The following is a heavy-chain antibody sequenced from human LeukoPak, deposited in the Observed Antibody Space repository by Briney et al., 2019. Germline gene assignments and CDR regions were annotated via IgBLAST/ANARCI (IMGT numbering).Heavy chain of an antibody. D-gene: IGHD1-14*01. Sequence: GGSLRPSCAASGFTVSSNYMSWVRQAPGKGLEWVSVIYSGGSTYYADSVKGRFTISRDNSKNTLYLQMNSLRAEDTAVYYCARDPGTAGQTYYFDYWGQGTLVTVSS. CDR1: GFTVSSNY. CDR3: ARDPGTAGQTYYFDY. V-gene: IGHV3-66*01. CDR2: IYSGGST. J-gene: IGHJ4*02.